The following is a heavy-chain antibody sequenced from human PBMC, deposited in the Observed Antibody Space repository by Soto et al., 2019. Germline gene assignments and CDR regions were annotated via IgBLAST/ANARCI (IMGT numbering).Heavy chain of an antibody. CDR2: IGPESGAT. D-gene: IGHD1-26*01. Sequence: ASVKVSCKASGYTFTGHYIHWVRQAPEQGPEWMGEIGPESGATRYAQKFQGRVTMTRDTSITTVYMELKNLSPDDTAVYYSGRVRSGQIVVFYWGQGTPVTGS. CDR1: GYTFTGHY. J-gene: IGHJ4*02. V-gene: IGHV1-2*02. CDR3: GRVRSGQIVVFY.